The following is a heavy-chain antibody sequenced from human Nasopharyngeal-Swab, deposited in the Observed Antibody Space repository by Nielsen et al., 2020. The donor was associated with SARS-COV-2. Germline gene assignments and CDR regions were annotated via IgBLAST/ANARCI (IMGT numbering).Heavy chain of an antibody. D-gene: IGHD3-22*01. J-gene: IGHJ3*02. CDR2: IYYSGST. V-gene: IGHV4-61*01. CDR3: AREPDTMIAVSPDAFDI. Sequence: SETLSLTCTVSGGSVSSGSYYWSWIRQPSGKGLEWIGYIYYSGSTNYNPSLKSRVTISVDTSKNQFSLKLSSVTAADTAVYYCAREPDTMIAVSPDAFDIWGQGTMVTVSS. CDR1: GGSVSSGSYY.